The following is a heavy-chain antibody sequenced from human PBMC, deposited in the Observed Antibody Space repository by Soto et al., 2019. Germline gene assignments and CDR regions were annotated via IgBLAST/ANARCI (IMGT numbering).Heavy chain of an antibody. Sequence: QVQLVQSGAEVKKPGASVKVSCKASGYTFTSYGINWVRQAPGQGLEWLGWISAYDGYTNYAQILQGSVSMTTETSTKKAYMEMRSTRSDATAMYYCARGDFYDGSGARNYYYYSTNVRGQGTKVTVSS. CDR1: GYTFTSYG. J-gene: IGHJ6*02. CDR3: ARGDFYDGSGARNYYYYSTNV. V-gene: IGHV1-18*01. D-gene: IGHD3-22*01. CDR2: ISAYDGYT.